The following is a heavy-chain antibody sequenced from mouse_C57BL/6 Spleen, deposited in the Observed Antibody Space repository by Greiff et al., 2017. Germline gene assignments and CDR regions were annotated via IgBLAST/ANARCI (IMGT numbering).Heavy chain of an antibody. CDR1: GYAFSSSW. CDR3: ARFDHRYFDV. D-gene: IGHD6-1*01. Sequence: VQLQESGPELVKPGASVKISCKASGYAFSSSWMNWVKQRPGKGLEWIGRIYPGDGDTNYNGKFKGKATLTADKSSSTAYMQLSSLTSEDSAVYFCARFDHRYFDVWGTGTTVTVSS. V-gene: IGHV1-82*01. CDR2: IYPGDGDT. J-gene: IGHJ1*03.